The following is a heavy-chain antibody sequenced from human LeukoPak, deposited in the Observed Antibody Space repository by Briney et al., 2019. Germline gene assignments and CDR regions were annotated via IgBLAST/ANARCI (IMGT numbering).Heavy chain of an antibody. CDR2: IGAYNGNT. V-gene: IGHV1-18*01. CDR1: GYTFTSYG. Sequence: GASVKVSCKASGYTFTSYGISWVRQAPGQGLEWMGWIGAYNGNTNYAQKLQGRVTMTTDTSTSTAYMELRSLRSDDTAVYYCARVGFARLQEKLGFDYWGQGTLVTVSS. D-gene: IGHD5-24*01. CDR3: ARVGFARLQEKLGFDY. J-gene: IGHJ4*02.